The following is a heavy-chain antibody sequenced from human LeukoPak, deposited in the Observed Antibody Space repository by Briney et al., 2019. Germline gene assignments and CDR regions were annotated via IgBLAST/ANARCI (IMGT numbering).Heavy chain of an antibody. Sequence: PGGSLRLSCAASGFTFSNYWMHWARQAPGKGLVWVSRINSDGSSTTYADSVKGRFTVSRDNAKNTLFLQLSSLRVEDTAVYYCARDSYEVGATFDYWGQGTLVTVSS. CDR1: GFTFSNYW. CDR3: ARDSYEVGATFDY. CDR2: INSDGSST. J-gene: IGHJ4*02. D-gene: IGHD1-26*01. V-gene: IGHV3-74*01.